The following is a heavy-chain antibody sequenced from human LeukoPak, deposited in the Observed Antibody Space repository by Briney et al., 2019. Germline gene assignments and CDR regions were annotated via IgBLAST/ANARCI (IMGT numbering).Heavy chain of an antibody. CDR2: INHSGGT. D-gene: IGHD6-6*01. CDR1: GGSFSGYY. J-gene: IGHJ4*02. Sequence: PSETLSLTCAVYGGSFSGYYWSWIRQPPGKGLEWIGEINHSGGTNYNPSLKSRVTISVDTSKNQFSLKLSSVTAADTAVYYCARGRQLVRDYFDYWGQGTLVTVSS. V-gene: IGHV4-34*01. CDR3: ARGRQLVRDYFDY.